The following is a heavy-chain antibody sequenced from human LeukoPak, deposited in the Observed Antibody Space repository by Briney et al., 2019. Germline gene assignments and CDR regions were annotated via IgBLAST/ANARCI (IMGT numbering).Heavy chain of an antibody. CDR2: INAGNGNT. J-gene: IGHJ4*02. Sequence: ASVKVSCKASGGTFSSYAMHWVRQAPGQRLEWMGWINAGNGNTKYSQKFQGRVTITRDTSASTAYMELSSLRSEDTAVYYCATDQGYYDSSGYSNWGQGTLVTVSS. D-gene: IGHD3-22*01. CDR1: GGTFSSYA. V-gene: IGHV1-3*01. CDR3: ATDQGYYDSSGYSN.